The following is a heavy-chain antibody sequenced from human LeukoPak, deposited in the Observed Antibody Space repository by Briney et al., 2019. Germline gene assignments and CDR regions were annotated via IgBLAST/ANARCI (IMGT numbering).Heavy chain of an antibody. V-gene: IGHV4-59*01. CDR3: ARADYGDYYYGMDV. CDR2: IYYSGTT. CDR1: GGSIGTYS. D-gene: IGHD4-17*01. Sequence: SETLSLTCTVSGGSIGTYSWTWIRQPPGKGLEWIGYIYYSGTTNYNPSLKSRVTISVDTSKNQFSLKLSSVTAADTAVYYCARADYGDYYYGMDVWGQGTTVTVSS. J-gene: IGHJ6*02.